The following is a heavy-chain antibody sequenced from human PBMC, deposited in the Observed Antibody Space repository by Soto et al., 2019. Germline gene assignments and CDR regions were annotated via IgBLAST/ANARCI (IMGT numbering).Heavy chain of an antibody. J-gene: IGHJ6*02. CDR1: GFTFSSYE. V-gene: IGHV3-48*03. D-gene: IGHD2-2*02. CDR3: ARDGPLIPAAIGPTLPPSYYYGIDV. Sequence: GGSLRLSCAAPGFTFSSYELNWVRQAPGKGLEWVSYISSGGSTIYYAGFVKGRFTTSNDNAKNSLYLQMNSQRDEDTSVYYCARDGPLIPAAIGPTLPPSYYYGIDVWGQGTTVTVSS. CDR2: ISSGGSTI.